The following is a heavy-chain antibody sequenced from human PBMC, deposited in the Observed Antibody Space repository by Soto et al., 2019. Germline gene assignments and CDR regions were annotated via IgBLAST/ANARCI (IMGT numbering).Heavy chain of an antibody. CDR3: AKTMGDCSGGSCYGAYSMDV. J-gene: IGHJ6*02. CDR2: ISGGGGNT. D-gene: IGHD2-15*01. Sequence: GGSLRLSCAASGFTFSSYAMTWVRQAPGKGLEWVSAISGGGGNTYYADSVKGRFTISRDISKNTLYVQMNSLRGEDTAVYYCAKTMGDCSGGSCYGAYSMDVWGQGITVTVSS. CDR1: GFTFSSYA. V-gene: IGHV3-23*01.